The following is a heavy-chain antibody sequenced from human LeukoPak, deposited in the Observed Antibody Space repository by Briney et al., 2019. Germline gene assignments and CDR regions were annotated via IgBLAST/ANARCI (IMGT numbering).Heavy chain of an antibody. CDR2: IKHDGSVK. Sequence: GGSLRLSCTASGFTFNRSSMTWVRQAPGMGLEWVANIKHDGSVKYYVDSVRGRFTISRDNAKNSLYLQMNTLRAEDTAVYFCARRNYYQFDYWGQGTLVTASS. CDR3: ARRNYYQFDY. D-gene: IGHD2-2*01. J-gene: IGHJ4*02. V-gene: IGHV3-7*01. CDR1: GFTFNRSS.